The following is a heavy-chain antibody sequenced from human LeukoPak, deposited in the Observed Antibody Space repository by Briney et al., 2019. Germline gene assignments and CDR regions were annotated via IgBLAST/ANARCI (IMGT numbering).Heavy chain of an antibody. CDR3: ARDEYDILTGKELDY. Sequence: GGSLRLSCAASGFTFSSYWMSWVRQAPGKGLEWVANIKQDGSDKYYVDSVKGRFTISRDNAKNSLYLQMNSLRAEDTAVYYCARDEYDILTGKELDYWGQGTLVTVSS. D-gene: IGHD3-9*01. V-gene: IGHV3-7*03. CDR2: IKQDGSDK. CDR1: GFTFSSYW. J-gene: IGHJ4*02.